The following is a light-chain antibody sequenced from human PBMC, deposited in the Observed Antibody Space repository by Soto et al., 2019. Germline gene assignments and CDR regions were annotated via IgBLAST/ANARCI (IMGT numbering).Light chain of an antibody. V-gene: IGLV2-14*01. CDR2: EVT. Sequence: QSVLTQPASVSGSPGQSITISCAGTSNDVGGYNYVAWYQQHPDKAPKLMIFEVTYRPSGVSNRSSVSKSGNTASLTISGRQAEDEDDYSCSSYTRSSTHNYVFGTGTKVTVL. CDR3: SSYTRSSTHNYV. CDR1: SNDVGGYNY. J-gene: IGLJ1*01.